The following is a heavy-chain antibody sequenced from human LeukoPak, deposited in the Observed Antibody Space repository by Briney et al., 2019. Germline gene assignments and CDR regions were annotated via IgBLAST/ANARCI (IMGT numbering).Heavy chain of an antibody. D-gene: IGHD3-9*01. V-gene: IGHV4-4*07. Sequence: SETLSLTCTVSGGSISSYYWSWIRQPAGKGLEWIGRIYTSGSTNYNPSLKSRVTMSVDTSKNQFSLKLSSVTAADTAVYYCARDKDTLTGLYYYGMDVWGQGTTDTVSS. CDR2: IYTSGST. CDR1: GGSISSYY. J-gene: IGHJ6*02. CDR3: ARDKDTLTGLYYYGMDV.